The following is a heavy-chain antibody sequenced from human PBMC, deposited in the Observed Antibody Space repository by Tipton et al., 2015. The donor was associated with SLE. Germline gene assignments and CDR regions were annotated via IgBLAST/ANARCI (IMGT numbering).Heavy chain of an antibody. D-gene: IGHD5-18*01. J-gene: IGHJ4*02. CDR2: IDHSGVT. CDR3: ARGARGYTYGSDEDFDS. CDR1: GRSFIGSY. Sequence: TLSLTCAVYGRSFIGSYWTWIRQPPGKGLEWIGDIDHSGVTHYNPSLKSRVTFSVDTSKNQFSLKLTSVTAADTAVYYCARGARGYTYGSDEDFDSRGQGTLVTVSS. V-gene: IGHV4-34*01.